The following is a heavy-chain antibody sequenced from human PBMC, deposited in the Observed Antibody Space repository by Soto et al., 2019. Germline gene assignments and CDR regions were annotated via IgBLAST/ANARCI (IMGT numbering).Heavy chain of an antibody. J-gene: IGHJ4*02. Sequence: QVQLQESGPGLVRPSETLSLTCTVSGGFLSTYYWSWIRQPPGKGLEWIGYIYYSGTTHYNPSLITRVTMSANTSKNLIALKLSSANSPDTAEYYCARETAVTSNLGFGYWGQGTLVTLSS. CDR1: GGFLSTYY. CDR2: IYYSGTT. D-gene: IGHD4-17*01. V-gene: IGHV4-59*01. CDR3: ARETAVTSNLGFGY.